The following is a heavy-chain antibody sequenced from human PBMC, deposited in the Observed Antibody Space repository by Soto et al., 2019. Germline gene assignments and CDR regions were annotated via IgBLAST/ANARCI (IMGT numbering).Heavy chain of an antibody. V-gene: IGHV4-59*08. CDR3: ARQGFGALHGLVDV. CDR2: VHDSWGS. D-gene: IGHD3-10*01. CDR1: GGSISNYY. J-gene: IGHJ6*02. Sequence: SETLSLTCTVSGGSISNYYWSWFRQTPGKGLEWIGYVHDSWGSNYNPSLKSRVAISLDTSKSQFSLKLTSVTATDTAVYYCARQGFGALHGLVDVRAQRTTVTVSS.